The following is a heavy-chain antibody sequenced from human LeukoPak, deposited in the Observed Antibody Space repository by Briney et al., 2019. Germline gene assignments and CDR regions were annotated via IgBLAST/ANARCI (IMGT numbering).Heavy chain of an antibody. CDR1: GFTFSSYA. Sequence: PGGSLRLSCAASGFTFSSYAMLWVRQAPGKGLEWVAVISYDGSNKYYADTVKGRFTISRDNSKNTLYLQMNSLRAEDTAVYYCATLGEDGVGDYWGQGTLVTVSS. V-gene: IGHV3-30-3*01. J-gene: IGHJ4*02. CDR2: ISYDGSNK. CDR3: ATLGEDGVGDY. D-gene: IGHD3-16*01.